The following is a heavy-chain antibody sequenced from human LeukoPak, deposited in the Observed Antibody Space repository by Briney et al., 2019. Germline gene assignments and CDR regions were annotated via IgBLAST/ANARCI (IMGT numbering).Heavy chain of an antibody. V-gene: IGHV3-74*01. CDR3: VRTIGTTVFDY. CDR1: GFTFSSYS. J-gene: IGHJ4*02. D-gene: IGHD1-1*01. Sequence: GGSLRLSWAPSGFTFSSYSMNWVRQAPGKRLVWVSRINGDGSSTNYADSVKGRFTISRDNAKNTLSLQMNSLRAEDTAVYYCVRTIGTTVFDYWGQGNLVTVSS. CDR2: INGDGSST.